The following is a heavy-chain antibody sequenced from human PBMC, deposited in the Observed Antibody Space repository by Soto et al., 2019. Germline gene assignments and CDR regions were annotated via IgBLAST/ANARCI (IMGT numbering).Heavy chain of an antibody. CDR3: ARDLDRYYYDSSGYLNWFDP. Sequence: SVKVSCKASGGTFSSYAISWVRQAPGQGLEWMGGIIPIFGTANYAQKFQGRVTITADESTSTAYMELSSLRSEDTAVYYCARDLDRYYYDSSGYLNWFDPWGQGTLVTVSS. V-gene: IGHV1-69*13. D-gene: IGHD3-22*01. CDR1: GGTFSSYA. CDR2: IIPIFGTA. J-gene: IGHJ5*02.